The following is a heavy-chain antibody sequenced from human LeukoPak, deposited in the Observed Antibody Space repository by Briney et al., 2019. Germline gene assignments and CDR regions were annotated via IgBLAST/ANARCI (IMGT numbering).Heavy chain of an antibody. CDR3: ARDPEIHCSGGSCSGVRAFDI. Sequence: GASVKVSCKASGYTFTIYDIHWVRQATGQGLEWMGWMNPNRGNTGYAQKFQGRVTLTRNTAISTAYMELSSLRSEDTAVYYCARDPEIHCSGGSCSGVRAFDIWGQGTMVTVSS. CDR2: MNPNRGNT. J-gene: IGHJ3*02. V-gene: IGHV1-8*01. CDR1: GYTFTIYD. D-gene: IGHD2-15*01.